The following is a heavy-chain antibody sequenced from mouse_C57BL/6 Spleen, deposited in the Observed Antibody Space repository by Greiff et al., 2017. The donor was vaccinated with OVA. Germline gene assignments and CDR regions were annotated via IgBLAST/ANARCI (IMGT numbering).Heavy chain of an antibody. CDR2: IYPGDGDT. Sequence: QVQLKESGPELVKPGASVKISCKASGYAFSSSWMNWVKQRPGKGLEWIGRIYPGDGDTNYNGKFKGKATLTADKSSSTAYMQLSSLTSEDSAVYSCARKKCYGKYEEYYAMDYWGQGTSVTVSS. CDR1: GYAFSSSW. CDR3: ARKKCYGKYEEYYAMDY. D-gene: IGHD2-1*01. J-gene: IGHJ4*01. V-gene: IGHV1-82*01.